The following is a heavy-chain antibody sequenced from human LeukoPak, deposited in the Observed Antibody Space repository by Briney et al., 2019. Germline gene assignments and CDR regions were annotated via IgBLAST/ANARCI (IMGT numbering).Heavy chain of an antibody. CDR3: TTGPPPARKVLVPASSP. CDR1: GFTFSNAW. J-gene: IGHJ5*02. D-gene: IGHD2-2*01. Sequence: GGSLRLSCAASGFTFSNAWMSWVRQAPGKGLEWVGRIKSKTDGGTTDYAAPVKGRFTISRDDSKNTLYLQMNSLKTEDTAVYYCTTGPPPARKVLVPASSPWGQGTMATVP. CDR2: IKSKTDGGTT. V-gene: IGHV3-15*01.